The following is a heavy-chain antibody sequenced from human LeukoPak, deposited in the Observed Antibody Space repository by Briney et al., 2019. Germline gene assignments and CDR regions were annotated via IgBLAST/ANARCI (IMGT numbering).Heavy chain of an antibody. CDR1: GGSISNYY. J-gene: IGHJ4*02. Sequence: SETLSLTCTVSGGSISNYYWSWIRQPAGKGLEWIGRIYTSGSTSYNPSPKSRVTISVDTSKNQFFLKLSSVTAADTAVYYCARSSYGSDFDYWGQGTLVTVSS. V-gene: IGHV4-4*07. CDR2: IYTSGST. D-gene: IGHD4-17*01. CDR3: ARSSYGSDFDY.